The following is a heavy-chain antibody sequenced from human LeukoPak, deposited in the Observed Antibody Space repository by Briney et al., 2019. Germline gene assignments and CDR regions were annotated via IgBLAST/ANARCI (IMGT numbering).Heavy chain of an antibody. Sequence: GALRLSCAASGFTFSSYAMSWVRQAPGKGLEWVSAISGSGGSTYYADSVKGRFTISRDNSKNTLYLQMNSLRAEDTAVYYCAKDLSGYDPSHDFDYWGQGTLVTVSS. D-gene: IGHD5-12*01. CDR3: AKDLSGYDPSHDFDY. V-gene: IGHV3-23*01. CDR1: GFTFSSYA. CDR2: ISGSGGST. J-gene: IGHJ4*02.